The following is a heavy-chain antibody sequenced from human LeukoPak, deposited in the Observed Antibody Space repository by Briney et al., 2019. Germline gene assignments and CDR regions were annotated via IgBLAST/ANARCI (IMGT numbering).Heavy chain of an antibody. CDR1: GITFRSYG. V-gene: IGHV3-30*03. CDR2: ISYDGSHK. CDR3: ARESRIAALGRFDY. Sequence: GGSLRLSCAASGITFRSYGMHWVRQAPGKGLEWVAVISYDGSHKYYADSMKGRFSISRDNSKNTLYLQMNSLRAEDTAVYYCARESRIAALGRFDYWGQGTLVTVSS. D-gene: IGHD6-13*01. J-gene: IGHJ4*02.